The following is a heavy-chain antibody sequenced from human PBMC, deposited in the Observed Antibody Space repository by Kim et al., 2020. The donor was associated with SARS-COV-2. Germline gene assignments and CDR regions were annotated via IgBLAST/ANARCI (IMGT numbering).Heavy chain of an antibody. CDR2: ISSCSSYI. CDR1: GFTFSSYS. Sequence: GGSLRLSCAASGFTFSSYSMNWVRQAPGKGLEWVSSISSCSSYIYYADSVKGRFTISRDNAKNSLYLQKNSLRAEDTAVYYCARTSEADDIVVVPAAMEVMGIDVWGKGTPVTVSS. V-gene: IGHV3-21*01. D-gene: IGHD2-2*01. J-gene: IGHJ6*03. CDR3: ARTSEADDIVVVPAAMEVMGIDV.